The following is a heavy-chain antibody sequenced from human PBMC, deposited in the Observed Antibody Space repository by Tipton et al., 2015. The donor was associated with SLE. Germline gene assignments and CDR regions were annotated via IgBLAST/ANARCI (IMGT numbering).Heavy chain of an antibody. CDR1: GGSISSKTYY. Sequence: TLSLTCTVSGGSISSKTYYWGWIRQPPGKELEWIGYIYYSGSTNYNPSLKSRITISVDRSKNQFSLNLTSVTAADTGVYYCVTTLGRSSGYGMDVWGQGTTVTVSS. D-gene: IGHD6-13*01. V-gene: IGHV4-61*05. CDR3: VTTLGRSSGYGMDV. J-gene: IGHJ6*02. CDR2: IYYSGST.